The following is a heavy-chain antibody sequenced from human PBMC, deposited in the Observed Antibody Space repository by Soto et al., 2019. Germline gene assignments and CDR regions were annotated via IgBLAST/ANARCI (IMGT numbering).Heavy chain of an antibody. V-gene: IGHV5-10-1*03. CDR1: GYSFPTYW. J-gene: IGHJ4*02. D-gene: IGHD3-16*01. Sequence: EVQLVQSGGEVKKPGESLKSSCKGSGYSFPTYWISWVRQMPGKGLEWMGRIDPSDSYTSYRPSFQGHVTISVDKSISTAYLQLSSLQASDTAMYYCARHKINAYALLDYWVQGTLVTVSS. CDR2: IDPSDSYT. CDR3: ARHKINAYALLDY.